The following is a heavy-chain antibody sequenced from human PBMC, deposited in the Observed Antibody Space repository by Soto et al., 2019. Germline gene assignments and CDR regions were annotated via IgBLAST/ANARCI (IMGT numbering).Heavy chain of an antibody. J-gene: IGHJ5*02. CDR2: ISYDGSNK. Sequence: QPGGSLRLSCAASGVTFSSYGMHWVRQAPGKGLEWVAVISYDGSNKYYADSVKGRFTISRDNSKNTLYLQMNSLRAEDTAVYYCAKPPLDYYDSSAPWGQGTLVTVFS. V-gene: IGHV3-30*18. D-gene: IGHD3-22*01. CDR1: GVTFSSYG. CDR3: AKPPLDYYDSSAP.